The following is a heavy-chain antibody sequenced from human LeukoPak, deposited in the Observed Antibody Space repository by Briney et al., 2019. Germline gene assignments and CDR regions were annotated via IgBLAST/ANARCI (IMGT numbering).Heavy chain of an antibody. J-gene: IGHJ3*02. D-gene: IGHD2-2*01. V-gene: IGHV4-59*01. Sequence: SETLSLTCTVSGGSISSYYWSWIRQPPGKGLEWIGYIYYSGSTNYNPSLKSRVTISVDTSKNQFSLKLSSVTAADTAVYYCGRHSTTAGTEYAFDIWGQGTMVTVSS. CDR3: GRHSTTAGTEYAFDI. CDR1: GGSISSYY. CDR2: IYYSGST.